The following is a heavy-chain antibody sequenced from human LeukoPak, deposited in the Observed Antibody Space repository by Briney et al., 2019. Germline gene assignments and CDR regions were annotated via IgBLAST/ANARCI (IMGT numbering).Heavy chain of an antibody. Sequence: PGRSLRLSCAASGFTFHDSAMHWVRQAPGKGLEWVSGISWNGGTIDYADSVKGRFTISRDNAKNSLYLQMNSLRPEDMALYYCAKGPTYSSSSLFDYWGQGILVAVSS. CDR2: ISWNGGTI. CDR1: GFTFHDSA. D-gene: IGHD6-6*01. CDR3: AKGPTYSSSSLFDY. V-gene: IGHV3-9*03. J-gene: IGHJ4*02.